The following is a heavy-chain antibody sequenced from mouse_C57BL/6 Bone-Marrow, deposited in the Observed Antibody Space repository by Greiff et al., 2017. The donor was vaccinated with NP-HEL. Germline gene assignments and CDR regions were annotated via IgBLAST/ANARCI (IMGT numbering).Heavy chain of an antibody. Sequence: EVQGVESGGGLVQPKGSLKLSCAASGFSFNTYAMNWVRQAPGKGLEWVARIRSKSNNYATYYAVSVKDRFTISRDDSESMLYLQMNNLKTEDTAMYYCVKHDYSYAMDYWGQGTSVTVSS. V-gene: IGHV10-1*01. CDR2: IRSKSNNYAT. J-gene: IGHJ4*01. D-gene: IGHD2-4*01. CDR3: VKHDYSYAMDY. CDR1: GFSFNTYA.